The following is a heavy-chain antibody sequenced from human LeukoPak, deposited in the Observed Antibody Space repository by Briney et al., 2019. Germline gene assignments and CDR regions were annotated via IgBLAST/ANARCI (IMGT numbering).Heavy chain of an antibody. CDR2: TYYSGST. CDR3: ASHLSSVDAFDT. CDR1: GGSISSSSYY. J-gene: IGHJ3*02. D-gene: IGHD3-22*01. V-gene: IGHV4-39*01. Sequence: SETLSLTCTVSGGSISSSSYYWGWIRQPPGKGLEWIGSTYYSGSTYYNPSLKSRVTISVDTSKNQFSLKLSSVTAADTAVYYCASHLSSVDAFDTWGQGTMVTVSS.